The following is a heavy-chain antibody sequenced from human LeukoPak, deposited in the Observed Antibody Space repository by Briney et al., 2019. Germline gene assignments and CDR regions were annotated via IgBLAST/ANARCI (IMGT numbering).Heavy chain of an antibody. J-gene: IGHJ6*03. D-gene: IGHD4-11*01. CDR2: INHSGST. V-gene: IGHV4-34*01. CDR3: ARGRNDYSTPGGYYYYMDV. Sequence: SETLSLTCTVSGGSMSNYYWSWIRQPPGKGLEWIGEINHSGSTNYNPSLKSRVTISVDTSKNQFSLKLSSVTAADTAVYYCARGRNDYSTPGGYYYYMDVWGKGTTVTVSS. CDR1: GGSMSNYY.